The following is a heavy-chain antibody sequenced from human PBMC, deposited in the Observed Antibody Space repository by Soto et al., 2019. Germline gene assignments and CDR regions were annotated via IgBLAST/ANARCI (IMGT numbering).Heavy chain of an antibody. CDR3: ARGAPRHERLAFDI. J-gene: IGHJ3*02. CDR2: INHSGST. V-gene: IGHV4-34*01. Sequence: SETLSLTCAVYGGSFSGYYWSWIRQPPGKGLEWIGEINHSGSTNYNPSLKSRVTISVDTSKNQFSLKLSSVTAADTAVYYCARGAPRHERLAFDIWGQGTMVTVSS. CDR1: GGSFSGYY.